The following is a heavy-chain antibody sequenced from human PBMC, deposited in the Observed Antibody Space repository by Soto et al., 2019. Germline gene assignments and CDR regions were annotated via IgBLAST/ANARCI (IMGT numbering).Heavy chain of an antibody. D-gene: IGHD2-15*01. V-gene: IGHV4-59*08. J-gene: IGHJ3*02. CDR3: ARHPPWRCSGGSCYSDDAFDI. CDR1: GGSISSYY. Sequence: PSETLSLTGTVSGGSISSYYWSWIRQPPGKGLEWIGYIYYSGSTNYNPSLKSRVTISVDTSKNQFSLKLSSVTAADTAVYYCARHPPWRCSGGSCYSDDAFDIWGQGTMVTVSS. CDR2: IYYSGST.